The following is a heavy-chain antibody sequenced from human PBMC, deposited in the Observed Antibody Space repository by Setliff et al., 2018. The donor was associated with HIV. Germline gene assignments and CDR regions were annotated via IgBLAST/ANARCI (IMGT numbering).Heavy chain of an antibody. D-gene: IGHD2-2*01. V-gene: IGHV4-34*01. CDR2: INHSGSA. J-gene: IGHJ4*02. CDR3: ARGHPIVPTGLVSFYFDH. CDR1: GGSFSGYS. Sequence: SETLSLTCAVYGGSFSGYSWIWIRQPPGKGLEWIGEINHSGSANYNPSLKSRVTISADTPKNQFSLKLSSVTAADTAVYYCARGHPIVPTGLVSFYFDHWGQGTLVTSPQ.